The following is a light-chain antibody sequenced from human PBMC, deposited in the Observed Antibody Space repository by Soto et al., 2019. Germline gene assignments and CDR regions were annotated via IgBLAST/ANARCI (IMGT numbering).Light chain of an antibody. CDR2: DAS. V-gene: IGKV1-5*01. CDR1: QSIGTW. Sequence: DIQRTQSPSTLSASVGDRVTITCRASQSIGTWLAWYQQKPGKAPKVLIYDASNLESGVPSRFSGSGSGTEFTLTISGLQPDDFATYYCQQYSGPFGQGTKLEIK. CDR3: QQYSGP. J-gene: IGKJ2*01.